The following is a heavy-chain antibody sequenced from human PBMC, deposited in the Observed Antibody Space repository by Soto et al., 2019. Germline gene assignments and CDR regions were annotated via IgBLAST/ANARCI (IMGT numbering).Heavy chain of an antibody. V-gene: IGHV4-39*01. J-gene: IGHJ6*02. CDR2: IYYSGST. Sequence: PSETLSLTCTVTGASISSSSYYWAWIRQPPGKGLEWIGSIYYSGSTYYNPSLKSRVTISVDTSKNQFSLKLSSVTAADTALYYCARLNAGTTYYYYGMDVWGQGTTVT. CDR3: ARLNAGTTYYYYGMDV. D-gene: IGHD1-7*01. CDR1: GASISSSSYY.